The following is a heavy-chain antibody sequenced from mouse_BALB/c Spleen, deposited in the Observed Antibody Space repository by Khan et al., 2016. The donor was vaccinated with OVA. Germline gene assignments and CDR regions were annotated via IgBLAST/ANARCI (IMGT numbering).Heavy chain of an antibody. CDR1: GYTFTEYI. Sequence: QVQLQQSGAELVKPGASVKLSCKASGYTFTEYIIHWVKQRSGQGLEWMGWFNPGSGSTKYNEQFKDKATLTADKSSTTVYMELSRLTSEDSAVYFCARHGNGLLRSYFDYWGQGTTLTVSS. CDR2: FNPGSGST. V-gene: IGHV1-62-2*01. CDR3: ARHGNGLLRSYFDY. J-gene: IGHJ2*01. D-gene: IGHD1-1*01.